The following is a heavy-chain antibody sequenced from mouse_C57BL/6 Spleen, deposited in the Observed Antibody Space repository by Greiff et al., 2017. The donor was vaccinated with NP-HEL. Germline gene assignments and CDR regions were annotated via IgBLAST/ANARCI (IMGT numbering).Heavy chain of an antibody. J-gene: IGHJ4*01. CDR1: RYTFTDYY. D-gene: IGHD2-3*01. CDR3: ARGGGGYYVLAMDY. Sequence: VQLQQSGAELVRPGASVKLSCKASRYTFTDYYINWVKQRPGQGLEWIARIYPGSGNTYYNEKFKGKATLTAEKSSSTAYMQLSSLTSEDSAVYFGARGGGGYYVLAMDYWGQGTSVTVSS. V-gene: IGHV1-76*01. CDR2: IYPGSGNT.